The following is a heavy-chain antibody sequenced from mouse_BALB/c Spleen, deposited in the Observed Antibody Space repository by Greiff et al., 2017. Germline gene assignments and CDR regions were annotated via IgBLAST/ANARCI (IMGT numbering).Heavy chain of an antibody. J-gene: IGHJ2*01. CDR3: ARSPITTVVAKDY. V-gene: IGHV14-3*02. Sequence: VQLQQSGAELVKPGASVKLSCTASGFNIKDTYMHWVKQRPEQGLEWIGRIDPANGNTKYDPKFQGKATITADTSSNTAYLQLSSLTSEDTAVYYCARSPITTVVAKDYWGQGTTLTVSS. D-gene: IGHD1-1*01. CDR1: GFNIKDTY. CDR2: IDPANGNT.